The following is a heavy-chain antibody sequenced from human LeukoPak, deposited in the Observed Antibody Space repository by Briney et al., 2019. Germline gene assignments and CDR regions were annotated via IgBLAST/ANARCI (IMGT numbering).Heavy chain of an antibody. V-gene: IGHV3-7*01. J-gene: IGHJ5*02. Sequence: GGSLRLSCAASGFTFSSYWMSWVRQAPGKGLEWVANIKQDGSEKYYVDSVKGRFTISRDNAKNSLYLQMNSLRAEDTAVYYCAREGSAGYYDSSGYYHWGQGTLVTVSS. CDR1: GFTFSSYW. CDR3: AREGSAGYYDSSGYYH. CDR2: IKQDGSEK. D-gene: IGHD3-22*01.